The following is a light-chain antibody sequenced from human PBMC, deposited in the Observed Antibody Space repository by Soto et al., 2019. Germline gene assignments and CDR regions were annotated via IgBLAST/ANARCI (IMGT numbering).Light chain of an antibody. Sequence: EIVLTQSPGTLSLSPGERATLXCRASQSVSSSYLAWYQQKPGQPPRLLIYGASNRATGIPDRFSGSGSGTDFSLTISRQEPEDFAVYFCQKYDNSPPRYTVGLGTKLEI. CDR3: QKYDNSPPRYT. J-gene: IGKJ2*01. CDR2: GAS. CDR1: QSVSSSY. V-gene: IGKV3-20*01.